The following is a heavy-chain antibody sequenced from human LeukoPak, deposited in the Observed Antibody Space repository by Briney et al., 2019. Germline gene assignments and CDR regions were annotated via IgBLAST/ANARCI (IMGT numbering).Heavy chain of an antibody. CDR3: ARGHTAMDHDAFDI. D-gene: IGHD5-18*01. Sequence: GASVKVSCKASGCTFTGYYMHWVRQAPGQGLEWMGWIYPNSGGTNYAQKFQGWVTMTRDTSISTAYMELSRLRSDDTAVYYCARGHTAMDHDAFDIWGQGTMVTVSS. CDR1: GCTFTGYY. V-gene: IGHV1-2*04. J-gene: IGHJ3*02. CDR2: IYPNSGGT.